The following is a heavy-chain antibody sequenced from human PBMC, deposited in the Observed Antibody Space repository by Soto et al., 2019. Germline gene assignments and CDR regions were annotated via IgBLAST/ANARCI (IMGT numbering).Heavy chain of an antibody. D-gene: IGHD1-26*01. CDR3: AKPTWGRVGATSHFDY. CDR1: GFTFSSYG. CDR2: ISYDGSNK. J-gene: IGHJ4*02. V-gene: IGHV3-30*18. Sequence: GGSLRLSCAASGFTFSSYGMHWVRQAPGKGLEWVAVISYDGSNKYYADSVKGRFTISRDNSKNTLYLQMNSLRAEDTAVYYCAKPTWGRVGATSHFDYWGQGTLVTSPQ.